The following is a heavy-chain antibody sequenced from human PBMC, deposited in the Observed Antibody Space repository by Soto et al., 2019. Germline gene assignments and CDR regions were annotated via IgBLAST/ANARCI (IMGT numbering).Heavy chain of an antibody. CDR1: GYTFFTYD. D-gene: IGHD5-12*01. Sequence: QVHLVQSGVEVKTPGASVKVSCQASGYTFFTYDISWVRQAPGQGLEWMGWISTYSGDTKYAQKFQGTVPLTTAPSTTKACLELRSLRSDDTAVYYCARHHGPTTSENGFDPWGQGTLVTVSS. V-gene: IGHV1-18*01. CDR3: ARHHGPTTSENGFDP. J-gene: IGHJ5*02. CDR2: ISTYSGDT.